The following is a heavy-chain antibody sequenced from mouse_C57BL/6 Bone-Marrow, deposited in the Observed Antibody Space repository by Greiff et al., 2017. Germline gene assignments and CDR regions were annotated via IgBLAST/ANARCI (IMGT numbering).Heavy chain of an antibody. CDR3: ARRRSYYGSSKYYYAMDY. D-gene: IGHD1-1*01. Sequence: QVQLKQPGAELVKPGASVKLSCKASGYTFTSYWMNWVKPRPGRGLEWIGRIDPNSGGTKYNEKFKSKATLTVDKPSSTAYMQLSSLTSEDSAVYYCARRRSYYGSSKYYYAMDYWGQGTSVTVSS. V-gene: IGHV1-72*01. J-gene: IGHJ4*01. CDR1: GYTFTSYW. CDR2: IDPNSGGT.